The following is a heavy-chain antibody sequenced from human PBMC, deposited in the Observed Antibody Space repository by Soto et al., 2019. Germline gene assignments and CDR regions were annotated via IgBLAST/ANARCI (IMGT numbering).Heavy chain of an antibody. V-gene: IGHV4-59*11. Sequence: SETLSLTCAVSGGSITSHYWSWIRQTPEKGLEWIGYIYYSGTTSYNPSIKSRVNLTVDTSKSQFSLKLRSVTSADTAVYYCARAGYNIDYWGQGTLVTVSS. CDR3: ARAGYNIDY. CDR2: IYYSGTT. CDR1: GGSITSHY. J-gene: IGHJ4*02. D-gene: IGHD5-12*01.